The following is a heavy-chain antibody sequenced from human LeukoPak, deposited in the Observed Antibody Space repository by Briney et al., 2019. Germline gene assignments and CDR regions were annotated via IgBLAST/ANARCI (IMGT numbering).Heavy chain of an antibody. Sequence: GGTLRLSCAASGFTFSSYGMSWVRQGPGKGLEWVSAISGSGGSTYYADSVKGRFTISRDNSKNTLYLQMNSLRAEDTAVYYCARDTLYYDSSGYYVYWGQGTLVTVSS. J-gene: IGHJ4*02. CDR1: GFTFSSYG. V-gene: IGHV3-23*01. CDR2: ISGSGGST. CDR3: ARDTLYYDSSGYYVY. D-gene: IGHD3-22*01.